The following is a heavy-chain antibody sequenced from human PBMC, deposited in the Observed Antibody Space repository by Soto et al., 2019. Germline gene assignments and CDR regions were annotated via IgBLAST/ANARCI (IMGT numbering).Heavy chain of an antibody. CDR2: ISGSGDST. D-gene: IGHD4-17*01. J-gene: IGHJ4*02. V-gene: IGHV3-23*01. CDR1: GFTFGTYD. Sequence: EVQLLESGGGLVQPGGSLRLSCAASGFTFGTYDMIWVRQAPGKGLEWVSTISGSGDSTNYADSVKGRFTISRDNSKNTLYLQMNSLRAEDTAVYYCSKDKLRWNYFDHWGQGTLVTVSS. CDR3: SKDKLRWNYFDH.